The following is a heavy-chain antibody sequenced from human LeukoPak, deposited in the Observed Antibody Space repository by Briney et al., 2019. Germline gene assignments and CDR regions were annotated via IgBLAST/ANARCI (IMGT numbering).Heavy chain of an antibody. CDR2: ISGSGGST. Sequence: PGASLRLSCAASGFTFSSYAMSWVRQAPGKGLEWVSAISGSGGSTYYADSVKGRFTISRDNSKNTLYLQMNSLRAEDTAVYYCAKDQEGSGWSEIDYWGQGTLVTVSS. V-gene: IGHV3-23*01. CDR3: AKDQEGSGWSEIDY. J-gene: IGHJ4*02. D-gene: IGHD6-19*01. CDR1: GFTFSSYA.